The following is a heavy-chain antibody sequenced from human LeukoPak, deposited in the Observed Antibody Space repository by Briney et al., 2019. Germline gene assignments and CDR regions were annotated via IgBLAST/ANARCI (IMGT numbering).Heavy chain of an antibody. CDR3: ARAGEYSSNVDY. CDR2: INTDSTTK. V-gene: IGHV3-48*01. CDR1: GFAFSSYK. J-gene: IGHJ4*02. Sequence: GGSLRLSCAASGFAFSSYKMNWVRQAPGKGLEWVSHINTDSTTKYYADSVKGRFTISRDHAENSLYLQMNSLSAEDTAVYYCARAGEYSSNVDYWGQGTLVTVSS. D-gene: IGHD6-6*01.